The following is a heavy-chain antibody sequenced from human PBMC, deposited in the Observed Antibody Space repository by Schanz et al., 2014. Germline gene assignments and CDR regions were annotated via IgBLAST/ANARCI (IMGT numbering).Heavy chain of an antibody. CDR2: INGDGSNT. CDR1: GFSLDIFA. Sequence: EVHLLESGGGLVEPGGSLRLSCATSGFSLDIFAVSWVRQAPGKGLEWVSRINGDGSNTNYADSVKGRFTISRDNAKNTLYLQMNSLRAEDTAVYRCVSSGSYSSYAFWGQGTLVTVSS. V-gene: IGHV3-23*01. J-gene: IGHJ4*02. CDR3: VSSGSYSSYAF. D-gene: IGHD3-10*01.